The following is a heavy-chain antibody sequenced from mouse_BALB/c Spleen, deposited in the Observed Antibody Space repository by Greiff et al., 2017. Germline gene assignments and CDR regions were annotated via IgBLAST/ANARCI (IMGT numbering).Heavy chain of an antibody. CDR3: ASPHYYGSSYYAMDY. CDR2: ISSGGST. J-gene: IGHJ4*01. D-gene: IGHD1-1*01. V-gene: IGHV5-6-5*01. Sequence: EVQLVESGGGLVKPGGSLKLSCAASGFTFSSYAMSWVRQTPEKRLEWVASISSGGSTYYPDRVKGRFTISRDDARNILYLKMSSLRSEDTAMYYCASPHYYGSSYYAMDYWGQGTSVTVSA. CDR1: GFTFSSYA.